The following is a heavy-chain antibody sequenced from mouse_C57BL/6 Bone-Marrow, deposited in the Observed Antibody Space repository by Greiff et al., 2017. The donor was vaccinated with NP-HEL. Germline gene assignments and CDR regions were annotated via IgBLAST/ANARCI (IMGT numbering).Heavy chain of an antibody. CDR2: IRLKSDNYAT. CDR1: GFTFSNYW. Sequence: EVQLVESGGGLVQPGGSMKLSCVASGFTFSNYWMNWVRQSPEKGLEWVAQIRLKSDNYATHYAESVKGRFTISRDDSKSSVYLQMNNLRAEDTGIYYCTVLTGYFDVWGTGTTVTVSS. V-gene: IGHV6-3*01. D-gene: IGHD4-1*01. CDR3: TVLTGYFDV. J-gene: IGHJ1*03.